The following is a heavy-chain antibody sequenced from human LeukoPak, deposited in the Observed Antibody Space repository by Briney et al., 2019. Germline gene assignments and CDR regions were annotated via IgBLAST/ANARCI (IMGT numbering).Heavy chain of an antibody. J-gene: IGHJ5*02. CDR2: IIPIFGTA. V-gene: IGHV1-69*13. CDR1: GGTFSSYA. D-gene: IGHD2-2*01. Sequence: ASEKVSCKASGGTFSSYAISWVRQAPGQGLEWMGGIIPIFGTANYAQKFQGRVTITADESTSTAYMELSSLRSEDTAVYYCARSYQLLSWFDPWGQGTLVTVSS. CDR3: ARSYQLLSWFDP.